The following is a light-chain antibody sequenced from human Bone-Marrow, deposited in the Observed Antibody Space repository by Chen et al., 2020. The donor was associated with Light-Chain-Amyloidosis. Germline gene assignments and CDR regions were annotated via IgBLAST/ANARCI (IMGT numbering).Light chain of an antibody. CDR1: SSDVGGYNY. Sequence: QSALTQPASVSGSPRQSITLSCTGTSSDVGGYNYVSWYQQHPGKAPKLIIYDVTDRPSGVSNRFSGSKSGNTASLTISVLQAEDEADYYCSSFTRNNALVFGGGTKLTVL. CDR3: SSFTRNNALV. J-gene: IGLJ2*01. V-gene: IGLV2-14*03. CDR2: DVT.